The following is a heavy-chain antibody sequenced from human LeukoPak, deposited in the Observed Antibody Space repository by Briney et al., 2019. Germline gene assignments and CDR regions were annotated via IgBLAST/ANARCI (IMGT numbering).Heavy chain of an antibody. D-gene: IGHD6-13*01. J-gene: IGHJ6*02. Sequence: SGPTLVNPTETLTLTCTVSGFSLSNARMGVSWIRQPPGKPLEWLAHIFSNDEKSYSKSLKSRLTISKDTSKSQVVLSMTNMDPVDTATYYCARIGIVSSWYYYYYGMDVWGQGTTGTV. CDR2: IFSNDEK. CDR1: GFSLSNARMG. V-gene: IGHV2-26*01. CDR3: ARIGIVSSWYYYYYGMDV.